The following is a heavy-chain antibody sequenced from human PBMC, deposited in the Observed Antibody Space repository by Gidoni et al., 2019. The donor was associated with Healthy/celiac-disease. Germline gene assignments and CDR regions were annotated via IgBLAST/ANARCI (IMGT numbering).Heavy chain of an antibody. CDR3: ARAQEYYDFWSGTHDNKNWFDP. J-gene: IGHJ5*02. CDR1: GGSFSSGSSY. Sequence: QVQLQESGPGLVKPSQTLSLTCTVSGGSFSSGSSYWSWIRQPAGKGLEWIGRIYTSGSTNYNPSLKSRVTISVDTSKNQFSLKLSSVTAADTAVYYCARAQEYYDFWSGTHDNKNWFDPWGQGTLVTVSS. D-gene: IGHD3-3*01. V-gene: IGHV4-61*02. CDR2: IYTSGST.